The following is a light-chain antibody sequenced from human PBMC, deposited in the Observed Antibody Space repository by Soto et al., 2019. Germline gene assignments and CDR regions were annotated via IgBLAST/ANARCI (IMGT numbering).Light chain of an antibody. J-gene: IGLJ2*01. Sequence: QSALTQPASVSGSPGQSITISCTGTSSDVGGYNYVSWYQQHPGKAPKLLIYDVSNRPSGGSKRCSGSKSGNTASLTISGLQAEDEDDYYCSSYTSTILFGGGTKVTVL. V-gene: IGLV2-14*01. CDR3: SSYTSTIL. CDR2: DVS. CDR1: SSDVGGYNY.